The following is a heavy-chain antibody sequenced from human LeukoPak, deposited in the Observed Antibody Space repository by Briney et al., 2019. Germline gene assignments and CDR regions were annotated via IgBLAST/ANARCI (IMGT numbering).Heavy chain of an antibody. CDR3: AKVVLLWFGELSHNDY. D-gene: IGHD3-10*01. J-gene: IGHJ4*02. Sequence: GGSLRLSCAASGFTFSSYSMNWVRQAPGKGLEWVSAISGSGGSTYYADSVKGRFTISRDNSKNTLYLQMNSLRAEDTAVYYCAKVVLLWFGELSHNDYWGQGTLVTVSS. CDR2: ISGSGGST. V-gene: IGHV3-23*01. CDR1: GFTFSSYS.